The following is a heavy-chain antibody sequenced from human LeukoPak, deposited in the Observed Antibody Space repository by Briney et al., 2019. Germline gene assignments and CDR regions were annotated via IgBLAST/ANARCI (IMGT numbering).Heavy chain of an antibody. CDR2: IDSDGSST. V-gene: IGHV3-74*01. D-gene: IGHD3-3*01. Sequence: PGGSLRLSCAASGFTFSDYWMHWVRQAPGKGLVRVSRIDSDGSSTSNADSVKGRFTISRDSAKNTVYLQMNSLRAEDTAVYYCARGFTIFGVVNDAFDIWGQGTMVTVSS. CDR1: GFTFSDYW. J-gene: IGHJ3*02. CDR3: ARGFTIFGVVNDAFDI.